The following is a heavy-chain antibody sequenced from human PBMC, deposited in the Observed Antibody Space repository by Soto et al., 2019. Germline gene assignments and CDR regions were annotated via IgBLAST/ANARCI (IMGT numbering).Heavy chain of an antibody. D-gene: IGHD4-17*01. Sequence: GGSLRLSCAASGFTFSSYAMSWVRQAPGKGLEWVSAISGSGGSTYYADSVKGRFTISRDNAKNTLYLQMNSLRAEDTAVYYCASSRYGDYDFDYYYYMDVWGKGTTVTVSS. CDR2: ISGSGGST. V-gene: IGHV3-23*01. CDR3: ASSRYGDYDFDYYYYMDV. CDR1: GFTFSSYA. J-gene: IGHJ6*03.